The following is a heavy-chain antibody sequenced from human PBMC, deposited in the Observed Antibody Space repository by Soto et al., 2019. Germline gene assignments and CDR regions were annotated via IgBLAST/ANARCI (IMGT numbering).Heavy chain of an antibody. CDR2: IIPIFGTT. V-gene: IGHV1-69*15. CDR1: GGTFSSYT. Sequence: QLQLVQSGAEVKKPGSSVKVSCKASGGTFSSYTISWVRQAPGQGLEWMGRIIPIFGTTTYAQKFQGRVTITADESMSTAYMELSSLRSEDTAVYYCARGLGTNAGGSWGQGTLVTVSS. J-gene: IGHJ4*02. D-gene: IGHD2-8*01. CDR3: ARGLGTNAGGS.